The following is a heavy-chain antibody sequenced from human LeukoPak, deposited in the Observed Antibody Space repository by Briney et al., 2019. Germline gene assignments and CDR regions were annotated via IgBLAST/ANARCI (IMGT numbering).Heavy chain of an antibody. CDR3: ARGLHKYYDFWSGIDY. J-gene: IGHJ4*02. CDR2: IKQDGSEK. D-gene: IGHD3-3*01. Sequence: GGSLRLSCAASGFTFSSYWMSWVRQAPGKGLEWVANIKQDGSEKYYVDSVKGRFTISRDNAKNSLYLQMNSLRAEDTAVYYCARGLHKYYDFWSGIDYWGQGTLVTVSS. CDR1: GFTFSSYW. V-gene: IGHV3-7*01.